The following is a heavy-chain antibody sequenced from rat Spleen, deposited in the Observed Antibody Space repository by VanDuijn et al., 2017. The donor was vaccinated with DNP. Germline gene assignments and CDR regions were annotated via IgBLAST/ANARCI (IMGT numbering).Heavy chain of an antibody. D-gene: IGHD1-6*01. CDR3: ARRGNNRYHYTMDA. V-gene: IGHV5-58*01. J-gene: IGHJ1*01. CDR2: INTDGHRA. CDR1: GFTFSRYW. Sequence: EVQLVEIGGGLVQPGRSLKLSCVASGFTFSRYWMYWIRQAPGRGLEWIASINTDGHRAYYVDSVKGRFTISRDNAKSTLYLQMDSLRSEDTATYYCARRGNNRYHYTMDAWGPGTMVTVSS.